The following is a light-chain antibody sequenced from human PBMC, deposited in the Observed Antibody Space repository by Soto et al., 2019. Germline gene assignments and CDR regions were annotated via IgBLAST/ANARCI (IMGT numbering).Light chain of an antibody. Sequence: EILMTQSPVTLSVSPGETATLSCRASQSVSTNLAWYQQKPGQATRLLIYGASTRANGLPARFSGSGSGTEFTLTISSLQSEEIAVSYCQQYDNWPPYTFGQGTKLEIK. CDR2: GAS. J-gene: IGKJ2*01. V-gene: IGKV3-15*01. CDR1: QSVSTN. CDR3: QQYDNWPPYT.